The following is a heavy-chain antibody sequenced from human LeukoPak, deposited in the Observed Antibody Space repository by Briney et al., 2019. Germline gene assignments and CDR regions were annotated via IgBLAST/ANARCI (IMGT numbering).Heavy chain of an antibody. J-gene: IGHJ6*03. V-gene: IGHV1-2*02. CDR3: ARDAQFTVVVPAAKLNYMDV. D-gene: IGHD2-2*01. CDR1: GYIFTGYY. Sequence: ASVTVSCKASGYIFTGYYMHWVRQAPGQGLEWIGWTNPNTGGTNYAQKFEGRVIMTRDTSSTVYLEIRRLRSDDTAIYFCARDAQFTVVVPAAKLNYMDVWGTGTTVTVSS. CDR2: TNPNTGGT.